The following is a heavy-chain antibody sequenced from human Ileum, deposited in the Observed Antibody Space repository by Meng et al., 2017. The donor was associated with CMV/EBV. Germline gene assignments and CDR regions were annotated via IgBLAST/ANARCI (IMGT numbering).Heavy chain of an antibody. CDR1: GDDINSND. V-gene: IGHV1-46*02. D-gene: IGHD3-22*01. CDR3: ARGKSYYDASGRFDY. CDR2: SYASGGST. Sequence: AGDDINSNDRHGGRQAPGEGREGMGKSYASGGSTNYGQRSQGRGTMTTDTSTSTVYMELSSLRSEDTAVYYCARGKSYYDASGRFDYWGQGTLVTVSS. J-gene: IGHJ4*02.